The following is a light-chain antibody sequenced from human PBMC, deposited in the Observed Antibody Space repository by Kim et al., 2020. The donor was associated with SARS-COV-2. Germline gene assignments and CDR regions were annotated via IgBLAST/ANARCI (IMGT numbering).Light chain of an antibody. Sequence: ASVGDRVTITCRAGQAISNWLAWYQQKPGKAPKLLIYAASDLQSGVPSRFSGGGSGTHFTLTISGLQPEDFAIYYCQQSYSLPPTFGPGTKVDIK. CDR1: QAISNW. J-gene: IGKJ3*01. CDR3: QQSYSLPPT. CDR2: AAS. V-gene: IGKV1-12*01.